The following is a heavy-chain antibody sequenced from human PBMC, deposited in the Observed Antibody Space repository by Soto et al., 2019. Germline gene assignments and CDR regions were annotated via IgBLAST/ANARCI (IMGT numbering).Heavy chain of an antibody. CDR3: ARFSSSVVSNYYYYGMDV. V-gene: IGHV5-10-1*01. Sequence: GESRKSSCKGSGYSFTSYWISWVRQMPGKGLEWMGRIDPSDSYTNYSPSFQGHVTISADKSISTAYLQWGSLKASDTAMYYCARFSSSVVSNYYYYGMDVSGQVPKVTFSS. CDR1: GYSFTSYW. J-gene: IGHJ6*02. D-gene: IGHD2-15*01. CDR2: IDPSDSYT.